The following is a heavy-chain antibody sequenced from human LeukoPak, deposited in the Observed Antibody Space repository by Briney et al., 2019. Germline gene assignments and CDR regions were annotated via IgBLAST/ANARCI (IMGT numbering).Heavy chain of an antibody. CDR1: GLTLSNVW. CDR2: ISNSGDAT. CDR3: AKAPPYTKYFDY. J-gene: IGHJ4*03. D-gene: IGHD1-1*01. Sequence: GGSLRLSCEVSGLTLSNVWMNWVRQAPGQGLEWVSTISNSGDATFYADAVKGRFTISRDNSKNTLYLQMYSLRAEDTAIYYCAKAPPYTKYFDYWGQGTLLTVSS. V-gene: IGHV3-23*01.